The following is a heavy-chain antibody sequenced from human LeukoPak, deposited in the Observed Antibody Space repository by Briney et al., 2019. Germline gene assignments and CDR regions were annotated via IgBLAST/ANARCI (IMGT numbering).Heavy chain of an antibody. D-gene: IGHD1-26*01. CDR3: ARGAISMTYTTH. J-gene: IGHJ4*02. Sequence: GGSLRLSCAASGFTFSSYCVHWVRQAPGKGLEWVAVIWYDGSNKYYADSVKGRFTISRDNSKNTLYLQMNSLRAEDTAVYYCARGAISMTYTTHWGQGTLVTVSS. CDR2: IWYDGSNK. V-gene: IGHV3-33*01. CDR1: GFTFSSYC.